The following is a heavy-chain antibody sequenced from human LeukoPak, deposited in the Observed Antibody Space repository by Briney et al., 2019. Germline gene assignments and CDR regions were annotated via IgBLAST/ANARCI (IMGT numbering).Heavy chain of an antibody. V-gene: IGHV3-21*01. J-gene: IGHJ5*02. D-gene: IGHD4-11*01. Sequence: PGGSLRLSCAASGFTFSSYRMNWVRQAPGKGLEWVSSISSSSSYIYYADSVKGRFTISRDNAKNSLYLQMNSLRAEDTAVYYCARDSYSKSNWFDPWGQGTLVTVSS. CDR3: ARDSYSKSNWFDP. CDR1: GFTFSSYR. CDR2: ISSSSSYI.